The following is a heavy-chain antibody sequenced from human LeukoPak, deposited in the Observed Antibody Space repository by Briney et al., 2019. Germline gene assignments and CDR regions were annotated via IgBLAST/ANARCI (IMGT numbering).Heavy chain of an antibody. CDR2: ISPYNGNT. J-gene: IGHJ6*03. CDR1: GYTFTSYG. V-gene: IGHV1-18*01. D-gene: IGHD4-23*01. CDR3: ARGDGNGFHFGYYYYYYMDV. Sequence: GASVKVSCKASGYTFTSYGISWVRQAPGQGLEWMGWISPYNGNTNYAQNLQGRVTMTTDTSTSTAYMELRSLRSDDTAVYYCARGDGNGFHFGYYYYYYMDVWGKGTTVTVSS.